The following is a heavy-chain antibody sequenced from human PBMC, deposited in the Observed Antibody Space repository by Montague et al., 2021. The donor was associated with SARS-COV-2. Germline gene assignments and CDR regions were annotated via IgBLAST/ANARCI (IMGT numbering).Heavy chain of an antibody. D-gene: IGHD1-14*01. V-gene: IGHV6-1*01. CDR1: GDSVSSNSAA. CDR2: TYYRSRWFN. Sequence: CAISGDSVSSNSAAWNWIRQSPSRGLEWLGRTYYRSRWFNDYAVSIRSRITINPDTSKNQFSLQLNSMTPEDTAVYYCARATEWRGYYYYYYMDVWGKGTTVTVSS. J-gene: IGHJ6*03. CDR3: ARATEWRGYYYYYYMDV.